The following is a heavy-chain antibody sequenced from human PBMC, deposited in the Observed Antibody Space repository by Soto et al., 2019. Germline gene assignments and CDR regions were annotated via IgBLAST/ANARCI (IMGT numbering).Heavy chain of an antibody. CDR1: GFTFDDYA. V-gene: IGHV3-9*01. Sequence: PGGSLRLSCAASGFTFDDYAMHWVRQVPGKGLEWVSGINWNSGSIGYGDSVKGRFAISRDNDKNSLHLQMNRLSAEDTAFYYCVKDESINWYSGHFRHWGQGTLVTVSS. D-gene: IGHD6-13*01. CDR3: VKDESINWYSGHFRH. J-gene: IGHJ1*01. CDR2: INWNSGSI.